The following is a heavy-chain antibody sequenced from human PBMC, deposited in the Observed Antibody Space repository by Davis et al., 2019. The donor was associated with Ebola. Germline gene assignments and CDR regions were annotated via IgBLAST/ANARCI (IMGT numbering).Heavy chain of an antibody. CDR2: MNPNSGNT. CDR3: ARDHTERIQLWPNWYFDL. Sequence: ASVKVSCKASGYTFTSYDINWVRQATGQGLEWMGWMNPNSGNTGYAQKFQGRVTMTRDTSISTAYMELSRLRSDDTAVYYCARDHTERIQLWPNWYFDLWGRGTLVTVSS. V-gene: IGHV1-8*01. J-gene: IGHJ2*01. CDR1: GYTFTSYD. D-gene: IGHD5-18*01.